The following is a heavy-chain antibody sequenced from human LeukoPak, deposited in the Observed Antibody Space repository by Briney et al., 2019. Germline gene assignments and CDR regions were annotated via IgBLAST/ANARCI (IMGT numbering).Heavy chain of an antibody. V-gene: IGHV1-46*01. Sequence: GASVKVSCKASGYTFTGYYMHWVRQAPGQGLEWMGIINPSGGSTSYAQKFQGRVTMTRDMSTSTVYMELSSLRSEDTAVYYCARDPFVVVTAKGALSDAFDIWGQGTMVTVSS. CDR2: INPSGGST. CDR3: ARDPFVVVTAKGALSDAFDI. D-gene: IGHD2-21*02. CDR1: GYTFTGYY. J-gene: IGHJ3*02.